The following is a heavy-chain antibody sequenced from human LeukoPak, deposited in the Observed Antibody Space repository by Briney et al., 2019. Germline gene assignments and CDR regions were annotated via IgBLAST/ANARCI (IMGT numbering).Heavy chain of an antibody. CDR1: EYTFTSYY. V-gene: IGHV1-46*01. D-gene: IGHD4-17*01. CDR3: ARDPTLIPKRANWFDP. CDR2: INPSGGST. J-gene: IGHJ5*02. Sequence: ASVKVSCKVSEYTFTSYYMHWVRQAPGQGLEWMGIINPSGGSTSYAQKFQGRVTMTRDTSTSTVYMELSSLRSEDTAVYYCARDPTLIPKRANWFDPWGQGTLVTVSS.